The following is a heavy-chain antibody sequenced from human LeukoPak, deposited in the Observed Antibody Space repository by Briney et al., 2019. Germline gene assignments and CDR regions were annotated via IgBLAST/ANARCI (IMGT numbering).Heavy chain of an antibody. J-gene: IGHJ6*04. V-gene: IGHV3-48*03. CDR1: GFTFSSYE. Sequence: GGSLRLSCAASGFTFSSYEMNWVRQAPGKGLERVSYISSSGSTIYYADSVKGRFTISRDNAKNSLYLQMNSPRAEDTAVYYCAELGITMIGGVWGKGTTVTISS. CDR3: AELGITMIGGV. CDR2: ISSSGSTI. D-gene: IGHD3-10*02.